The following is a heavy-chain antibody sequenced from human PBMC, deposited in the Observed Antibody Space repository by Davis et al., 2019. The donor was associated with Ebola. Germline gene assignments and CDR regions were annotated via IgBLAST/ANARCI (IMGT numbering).Heavy chain of an antibody. V-gene: IGHV1-46*01. CDR1: GYTFTGYY. CDR3: ARGPGSGYNSGWYVY. Sequence: AASVKVSCKASGYTFTGYYMHWVRQAPGQGLEWMGIINPGGGGTTYAQRFQGRVAVTRDTSTSTVYMELSSLRSEDTAVYYCARGPGSGYNSGWYVYWGQGTLVTVSP. CDR2: INPGGGGT. D-gene: IGHD6-19*01. J-gene: IGHJ4*02.